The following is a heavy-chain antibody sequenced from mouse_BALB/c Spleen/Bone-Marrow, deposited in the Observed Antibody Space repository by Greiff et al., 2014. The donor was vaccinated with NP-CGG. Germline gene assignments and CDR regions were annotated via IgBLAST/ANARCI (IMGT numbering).Heavy chain of an antibody. V-gene: IGHV14-3*02. Sequence: VQLQQPGAELVKPGASVKLSCTAPGFNIKDTYMYWVKQRPEQGLEWIGRIDPANGNTKYDPKFQDKATITADTSSNTAYPQLSSLTSEDTAVYYCARYYYGSSLFAYWGQGTLVTVSA. CDR3: ARYYYGSSLFAY. CDR2: IDPANGNT. J-gene: IGHJ3*01. D-gene: IGHD1-1*01. CDR1: GFNIKDTY.